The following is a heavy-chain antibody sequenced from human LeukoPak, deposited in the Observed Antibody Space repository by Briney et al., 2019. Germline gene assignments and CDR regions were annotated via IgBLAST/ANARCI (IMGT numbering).Heavy chain of an antibody. V-gene: IGHV4-31*03. Sequence: SETLSLTCTVSGGSISSGGYYWSWIRQHPGKGLEWIGYIYYSGSTYCNPSLKSRVTISVDTSKNQFSLKLSSVTAADTAVYYCARDHCSGGSCYLPAGWFDPWGQGTLVTVSS. CDR1: GGSISSGGYY. D-gene: IGHD2-15*01. CDR3: ARDHCSGGSCYLPAGWFDP. CDR2: IYYSGST. J-gene: IGHJ5*02.